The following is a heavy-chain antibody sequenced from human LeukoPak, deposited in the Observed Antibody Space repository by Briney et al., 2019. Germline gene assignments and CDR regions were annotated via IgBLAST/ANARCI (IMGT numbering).Heavy chain of an antibody. J-gene: IGHJ4*02. Sequence: GSLETPRGSLGFHFHWQRKKWVRPGSGKGPEWVLPLCSSSSYIYYADSVKGRFTISRDNAKNSLYLQMNSLRAEDTAVYYCARDRGRSGDFWGSYLDYWGQGTLVTVSS. CDR1: FHFHWQR. CDR3: ARDRGRSGDFWGSYLDY. CDR2: LCSSSSYI. D-gene: IGHD3-3*01. V-gene: IGHV3-21*01.